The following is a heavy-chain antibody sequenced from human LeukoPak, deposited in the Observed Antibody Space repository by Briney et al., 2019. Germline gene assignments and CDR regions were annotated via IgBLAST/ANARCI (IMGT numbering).Heavy chain of an antibody. D-gene: IGHD2-2*02. J-gene: IGHJ6*02. CDR3: ARSVVVPAAIAYYYYGMDV. Sequence: GGSLRLSCAASGFTFSSYSMNWVRQAPGKGLEWVSYISSSSSTIYYADSVKGRFTISRDNAKNSLYLQVNSLRDEDTAVYYCARSVVVPAAIAYYYYGMDVWGQGTTVTVSS. V-gene: IGHV3-48*02. CDR1: GFTFSSYS. CDR2: ISSSSSTI.